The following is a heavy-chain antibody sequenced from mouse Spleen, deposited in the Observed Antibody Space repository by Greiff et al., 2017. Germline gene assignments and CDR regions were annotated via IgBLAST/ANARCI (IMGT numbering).Heavy chain of an antibody. CDR1: GYSITSGYY. CDR2: ISYDGSN. CDR3: ARVPLVDYYAMDY. V-gene: IGHV3-6*01. Sequence: EVKLMESGPGLVKPSQSLSLTCSVTGYSITSGYYWNWIRQFPGNKLEWMGYISYDGSNNYNPSLKNRISITRDTSKNQFFLKLNSVTTEDTATYYCARVPLVDYYAMDYWGQGTSVTVSS. J-gene: IGHJ4*01.